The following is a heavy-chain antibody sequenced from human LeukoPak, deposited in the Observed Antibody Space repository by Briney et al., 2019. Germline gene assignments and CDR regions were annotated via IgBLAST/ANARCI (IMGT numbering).Heavy chain of an antibody. CDR1: GFTFSSYA. V-gene: IGHV3-23*01. CDR2: ISGSGGIT. J-gene: IGHJ4*02. Sequence: PGGSLRLSCAASGFTFSSYAIYWVRQAPGKGLEWVSGISGSGGITYFADPVKGRFTISRDNSMNTVYLQMNSLRAEDTAVYYCAKTTTGYSSGRYPGWPVDYWGQGTLVTVSS. CDR3: AKTTTGYSSGRYPGWPVDY. D-gene: IGHD6-19*01.